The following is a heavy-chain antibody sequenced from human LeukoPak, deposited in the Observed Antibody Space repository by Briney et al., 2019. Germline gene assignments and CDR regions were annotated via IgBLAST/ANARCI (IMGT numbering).Heavy chain of an antibody. J-gene: IGHJ3*02. Sequence: GGSLRLSCTASGFTFSTYGMHWVRQAPGKGLEWVADIWYDGSNKYYADSVKGRFRISRDNSKDALFLQMNSLRAEDTAVYYCARDPNGDYIGAFDMWGPGTMVTVS. V-gene: IGHV3-33*01. CDR2: IWYDGSNK. CDR1: GFTFSTYG. CDR3: ARDPNGDYIGAFDM. D-gene: IGHD4-17*01.